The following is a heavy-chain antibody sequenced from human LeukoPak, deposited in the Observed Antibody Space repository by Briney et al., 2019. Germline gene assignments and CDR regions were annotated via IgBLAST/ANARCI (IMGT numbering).Heavy chain of an antibody. J-gene: IGHJ4*02. CDR3: ASPVKYYDTWSGYPPFDY. CDR1: GGTFISYA. CDR2: IIPIFGTA. V-gene: IGHV1-69*13. D-gene: IGHD3-3*01. Sequence: SVKVSCKASGGTFISYAISWVRQAPGQGLEWMGGIIPIFGTANYAQKFQGRVTITADESTSTAYMELSSLRSEDTAIYYCASPVKYYDTWSGYPPFDYWGQGTLVTVSS.